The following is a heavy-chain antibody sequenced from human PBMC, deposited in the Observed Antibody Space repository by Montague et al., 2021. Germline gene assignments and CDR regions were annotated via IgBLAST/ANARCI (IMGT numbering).Heavy chain of an antibody. V-gene: IGHV4-4*02. Sequence: SETLSLTCTVSGDSISSKYFCSWVRQPLGKGLEWIGEIYHGTTSYSPSLKGRLTVSMDTSKNQFSLKLSSVTVADTAIYYCAVGSESAWELLHHWGQGILVTVSS. J-gene: IGHJ5*02. CDR2: IYHGTT. CDR1: GDSISSKYF. CDR3: AVGSESAWELLHH. D-gene: IGHD1-26*01.